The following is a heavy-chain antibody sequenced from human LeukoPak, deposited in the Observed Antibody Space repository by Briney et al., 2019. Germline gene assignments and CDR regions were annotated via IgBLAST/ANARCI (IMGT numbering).Heavy chain of an antibody. D-gene: IGHD6-6*01. J-gene: IGHJ4*02. CDR3: ARLYSSSSVLDY. Sequence: ASVKVSCKASGYTFTNYAIHRGRQAPGQRLEWMGWINAGNGNTKYSQNFQGRVTITSDTSAGTAYMELSSLRSEDTAVYYCARLYSSSSVLDYWGQGTLVTVSS. CDR2: INAGNGNT. CDR1: GYTFTNYA. V-gene: IGHV1-3*01.